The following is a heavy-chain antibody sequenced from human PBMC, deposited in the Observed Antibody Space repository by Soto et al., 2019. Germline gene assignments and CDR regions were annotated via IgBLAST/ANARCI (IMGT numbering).Heavy chain of an antibody. CDR2: IWYDGSNK. V-gene: IGHV3-33*01. CDR3: ARLIAAAGKGNYMDV. Sequence: PGGSLRLSCAASGFTFSSYGMHWVRQAPGKGLEWVAVIWYDGSNKYYADSVKGRFTISRDNSKNTLYLQMNSLRAEDTAVYYCARLIAAAGKGNYMDVWGKGTTVTVSS. J-gene: IGHJ6*03. CDR1: GFTFSSYG. D-gene: IGHD6-13*01.